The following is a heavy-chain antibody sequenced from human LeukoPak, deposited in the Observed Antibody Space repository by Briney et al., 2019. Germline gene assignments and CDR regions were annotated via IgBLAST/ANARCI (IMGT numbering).Heavy chain of an antibody. D-gene: IGHD3-10*01. CDR1: GGSISSSSYY. CDR2: IYYSGST. J-gene: IGHJ4*02. CDR3: AREGSGSYYIDY. Sequence: SETLSLTCTVSGGSISSSSYYWGWIRQPPGKGLEWIGSIYYSGSTYYNPSLKSRVTISVDTSKNRFSLKLSSVTAADTAMYYCAREGSGSYYIDYWGQGTLVTVSS. V-gene: IGHV4-39*07.